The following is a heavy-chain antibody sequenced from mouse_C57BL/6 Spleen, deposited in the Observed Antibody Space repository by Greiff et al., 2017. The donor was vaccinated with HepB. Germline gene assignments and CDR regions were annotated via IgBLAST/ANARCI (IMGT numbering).Heavy chain of an antibody. J-gene: IGHJ2*01. V-gene: IGHV1-26*01. CDR2: INPNNGGT. D-gene: IGHD2-4*01. CDR3: ARTYDYDSYVDY. CDR1: GYTFTDYY. Sequence: VQLQQSGPELVKPGASVKISCKASGYTFTDYYMNWVKQSHGKSLEWIGDINPNNGGTSYNQKFKGKATLTVDKSSSTAYMELRSLTSEDSAVYYCARTYDYDSYVDYWGQGTTLTVSS.